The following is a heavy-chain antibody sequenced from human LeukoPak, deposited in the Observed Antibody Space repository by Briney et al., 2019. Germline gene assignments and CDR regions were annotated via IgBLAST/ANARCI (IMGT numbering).Heavy chain of an antibody. J-gene: IGHJ5*02. D-gene: IGHD2/OR15-2a*01. V-gene: IGHV3-23*01. CDR1: GVILSSYA. CDR3: AKDRVSPGFNWFDP. Sequence: GGSLRLSCAASGVILSSYAMSWVRQAPGKGLGRGSAINGRGDNTYYVDFVKGRFTISRDNSKSTVYLQMNSLRTEDTAVYYCAKDRVSPGFNWFDPWGQGTLVTVSS. CDR2: INGRGDNT.